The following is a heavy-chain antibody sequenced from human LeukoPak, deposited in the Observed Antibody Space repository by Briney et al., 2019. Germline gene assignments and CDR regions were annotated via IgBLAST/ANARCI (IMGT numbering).Heavy chain of an antibody. D-gene: IGHD1-14*01. V-gene: IGHV1-2*02. J-gene: IGHJ5*02. CDR1: GYTFTGYY. CDR3: ARPSVKYPEWFDP. CDR2: INPNSGGT. Sequence: ASVKVSCKASGYTFTGYYMHWVRQAPGQGLEWMGWINPNSGGTNYAQKFQGRVTMTRDTSISTAYMELSRLRSDDAAVYYCARPSVKYPEWFDPWGQGTLVTVSS.